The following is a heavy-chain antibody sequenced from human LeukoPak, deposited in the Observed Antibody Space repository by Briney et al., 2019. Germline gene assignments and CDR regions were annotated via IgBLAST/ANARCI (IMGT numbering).Heavy chain of an antibody. CDR1: GFTFSSYS. CDR2: ISSTTSYI. CDR3: AKDIDSRLGGYFDY. V-gene: IGHV3-21*04. Sequence: GGSLRLSCAASGFTFSSYSMNWVRQAPGKGLEWVSSISSTTSYIYYADSVKGRFTISRDNAKNSLYLQMNSLRAEDTALYYCAKDIDSRLGGYFDYWGQGTLVTVSS. D-gene: IGHD2-15*01. J-gene: IGHJ4*02.